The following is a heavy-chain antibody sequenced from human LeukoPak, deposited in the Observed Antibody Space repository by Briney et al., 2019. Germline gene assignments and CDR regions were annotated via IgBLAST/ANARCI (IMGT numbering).Heavy chain of an antibody. Sequence: GESLKISRKGSGYSFTSYWIGWVRKMPGKGLEWVGTIYPGDSDTRYSPSFQDQVTISADKSISTAYLQWSSLKASDTAMYYCAKSYGDAYDAFDIWGQGTMVTVSS. D-gene: IGHD4-17*01. CDR2: IYPGDSDT. V-gene: IGHV5-51*01. J-gene: IGHJ3*02. CDR3: AKSYGDAYDAFDI. CDR1: GYSFTSYW.